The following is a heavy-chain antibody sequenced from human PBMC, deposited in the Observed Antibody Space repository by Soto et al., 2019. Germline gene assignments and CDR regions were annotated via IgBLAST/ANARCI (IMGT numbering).Heavy chain of an antibody. CDR2: IGSSSSYT. Sequence: QVQLVESGGGLVKPGGSLRLSCAASGFTFSDYYMSWIRQAPGKGLEWVSYIGSSSSYTNYADSVKGRFTISRDSAKNSPYLQMNSLSAEDTAVYYCARDADILTGSDGFDIWGQGTMVTVSS. V-gene: IGHV3-11*05. CDR1: GFTFSDYY. D-gene: IGHD3-9*01. J-gene: IGHJ3*02. CDR3: ARDADILTGSDGFDI.